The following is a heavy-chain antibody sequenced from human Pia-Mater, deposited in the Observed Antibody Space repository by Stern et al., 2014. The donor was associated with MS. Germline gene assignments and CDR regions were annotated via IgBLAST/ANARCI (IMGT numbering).Heavy chain of an antibody. CDR2: LNPKSGGT. D-gene: IGHD2/OR15-2a*01. V-gene: IGHV1-2*06. Sequence: VQLVQSGAEVQKPGASLKVSCKASGYSFSDFYIHWVRQAPGQGLEWMGRLNPKSGGTKYEPKFRGRVTMTSDTSSSTAHMELSRLTSDDTAIYYCTRGDLVIVSVVLGRFDPWGQGTLATVAS. J-gene: IGHJ5*02. CDR3: TRGDLVIVSVVLGRFDP. CDR1: GYSFSDFY.